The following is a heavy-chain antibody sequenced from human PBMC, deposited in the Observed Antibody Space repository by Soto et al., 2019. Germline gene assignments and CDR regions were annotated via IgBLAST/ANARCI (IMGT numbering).Heavy chain of an antibody. CDR1: GYTFTGYY. Sequence: ASVKVSFKASGYTFTGYYMHWVRQAPGQGLEWMGWINPNSGGTNYAQKFQGRVTMTRDTSISTAYMELSRLRSDDTAVYYCARTRSAVVVVVAAHGGFDYWGQGIPVTVSS. J-gene: IGHJ4*02. V-gene: IGHV1-2*02. CDR3: ARTRSAVVVVVAAHGGFDY. D-gene: IGHD2-15*01. CDR2: INPNSGGT.